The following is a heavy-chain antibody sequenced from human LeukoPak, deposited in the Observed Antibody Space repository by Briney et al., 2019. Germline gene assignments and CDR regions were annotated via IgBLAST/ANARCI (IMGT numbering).Heavy chain of an antibody. Sequence: ESGPTLVNPTQTLTLTCTFSGFSLSTSGVGVGWVRQPPGKALEWLALIYWDDDKYYSPSLKSRLTITKDTSKNQVVLAMTNMDPVDTATYYCAHRFVHGDFDYWGQGTLVTVSS. V-gene: IGHV2-5*02. D-gene: IGHD4-17*01. J-gene: IGHJ4*02. CDR3: AHRFVHGDFDY. CDR2: IYWDDDK. CDR1: GFSLSTSGVG.